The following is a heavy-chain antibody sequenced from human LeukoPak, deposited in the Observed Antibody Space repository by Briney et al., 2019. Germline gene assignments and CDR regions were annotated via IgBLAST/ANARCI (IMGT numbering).Heavy chain of an antibody. D-gene: IGHD2-2*01. CDR2: ISYDGSNK. V-gene: IGHV3-30*18. Sequence: QPGRSLRLSCAASGFTFSSYGMHWVRQAPGKGLEWVAVISYDGSNKYYADSVKGRFTISRDNSKNTLYLQMNSLRAEDTAVYYCAKDGPRYCSSTSCSGDWFDPWGQGTLVTVSS. CDR3: AKDGPRYCSSTSCSGDWFDP. CDR1: GFTFSSYG. J-gene: IGHJ5*02.